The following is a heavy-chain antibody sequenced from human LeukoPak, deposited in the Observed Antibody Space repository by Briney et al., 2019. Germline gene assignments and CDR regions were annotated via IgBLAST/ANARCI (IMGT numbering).Heavy chain of an antibody. D-gene: IGHD1-26*01. CDR1: GFTFSSYS. V-gene: IGHV3-21*01. J-gene: IGHJ3*02. CDR3: ARDPYSGKYGAFDI. CDR2: ISSSSSYI. Sequence: GGSLRLSCAASGFTFSSYSMNWVRQAPGKGLEWVSSISSSSSYIYYADSVKGRFTISRDSAKNSLYLQMNTLRVDDSAVYYCARDPYSGKYGAFDIWGQGTMVTISS.